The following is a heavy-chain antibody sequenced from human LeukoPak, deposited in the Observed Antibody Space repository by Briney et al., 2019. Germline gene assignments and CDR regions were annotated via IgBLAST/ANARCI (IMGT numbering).Heavy chain of an antibody. V-gene: IGHV3-23*01. D-gene: IGHD5/OR15-5a*01. J-gene: IGHJ4*02. CDR3: AKDREYTVYDSPLDY. Sequence: GGSLRLSCAASGFTFSGYAMTWVRQAPGKGLEWVSAISGSGGSTYYADSVKGRFTISRDNSKNTLYLQMNSLRAEDTAVYYCAKDREYTVYDSPLDYWGQGTLVTVSS. CDR2: ISGSGGST. CDR1: GFTFSGYA.